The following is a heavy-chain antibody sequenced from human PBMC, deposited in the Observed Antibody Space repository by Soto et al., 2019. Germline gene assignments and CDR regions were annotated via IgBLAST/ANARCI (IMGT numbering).Heavy chain of an antibody. J-gene: IGHJ4*02. CDR2: IYSGGYT. D-gene: IGHD3-10*01. Sequence: EVQLVESGGGLIQPGGSLRLSCAVSGFTVSNNYMSWVRQAPGKGLEGVSVIYSGGYTAYGDSVKGRFTISRDNSKNTLLPKKKSLGPDAPACFSWATPPGGGGYWGQGTLVTVSS. V-gene: IGHV3-53*01. CDR3: ATPPGGGGY. CDR1: GFTVSNNY.